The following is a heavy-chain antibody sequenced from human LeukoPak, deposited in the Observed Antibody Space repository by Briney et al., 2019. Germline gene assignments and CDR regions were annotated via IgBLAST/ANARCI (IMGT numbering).Heavy chain of an antibody. CDR3: AREGGIQLWSPYFGY. Sequence: GASVKVSCKASGYTFIGYYMHWVRQAPGQGLEWMGWINPNSGGTNYAQKFQGRVTMTRDTSISTAYMELSRLRSDDTAVYYCAREGGIQLWSPYFGYWGQGTLVTVSS. CDR2: INPNSGGT. D-gene: IGHD5-18*01. J-gene: IGHJ4*02. CDR1: GYTFIGYY. V-gene: IGHV1-2*02.